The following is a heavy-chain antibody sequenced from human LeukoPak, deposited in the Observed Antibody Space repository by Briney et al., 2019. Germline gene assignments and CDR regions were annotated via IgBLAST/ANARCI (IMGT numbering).Heavy chain of an antibody. CDR1: EFTFSNYW. CDR2: IRYDGIVT. J-gene: IGHJ3*02. Sequence: GGSLRLSCVASEFTFSNYWIHWVRQPPGKGLVWVSRIRYDGIVTNYADSVKGRFTISRDNSKNTLYLQMNSLRAEDTAVYYCARDGVPHSPRFGAFDIWGQGTMVTVSS. CDR3: ARDGVPHSPRFGAFDI. D-gene: IGHD2-21*01. V-gene: IGHV3-74*01.